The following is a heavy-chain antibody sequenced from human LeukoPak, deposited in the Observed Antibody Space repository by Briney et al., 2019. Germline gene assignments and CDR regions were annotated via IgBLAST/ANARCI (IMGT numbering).Heavy chain of an antibody. J-gene: IGHJ4*02. Sequence: ASVKVSCKASGYTFTSYDINWVRQAPGQGLEWMGWINPNTGGTNYAQKFQGRVTMTRDTSISTAYMELSRLRSDDTAVYYCASGGHCSSTSCYSDYWGQGTLVTVSS. CDR3: ASGGHCSSTSCYSDY. V-gene: IGHV1-2*02. CDR2: INPNTGGT. D-gene: IGHD2-2*01. CDR1: GYTFTSYD.